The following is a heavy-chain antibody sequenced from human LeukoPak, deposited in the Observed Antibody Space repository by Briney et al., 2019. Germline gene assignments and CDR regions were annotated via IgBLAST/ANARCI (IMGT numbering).Heavy chain of an antibody. Sequence: SETLSLTCAVSGSSISSSNWWSWVRQPPGKGLEWIGEIYHSGSTNYNPSLKSRVTISVDKSKNQFSLKLTSVTAADTAVYYCARLPYYYYALDVWGQGTTVTVSS. CDR3: ARLPYYYYALDV. J-gene: IGHJ6*02. V-gene: IGHV4-4*02. CDR1: GSSISSSNW. CDR2: IYHSGST.